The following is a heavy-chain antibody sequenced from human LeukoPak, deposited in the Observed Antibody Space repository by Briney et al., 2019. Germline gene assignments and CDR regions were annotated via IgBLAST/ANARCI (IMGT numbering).Heavy chain of an antibody. Sequence: ASVKVSFKASGYTFTSYYMHWVRQAPGQGLEWMGIINPSGGRTTYAQKFQARVTMTRDTSTSTVYMELSSLRSDDTAVYYCARDRELRTVLIGDGWFDPWGQGTLVTVSS. CDR3: ARDRELRTVLIGDGWFDP. J-gene: IGHJ5*02. CDR2: INPSGGRT. CDR1: GYTFTSYY. V-gene: IGHV1-46*01. D-gene: IGHD1-7*01.